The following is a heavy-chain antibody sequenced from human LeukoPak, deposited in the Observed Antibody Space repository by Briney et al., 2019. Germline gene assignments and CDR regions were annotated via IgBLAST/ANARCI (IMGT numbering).Heavy chain of an antibody. V-gene: IGHV3-15*01. Sequence: GGSLRLSCAASGFTVSSYYMTWVRQAPGKGLEWVGRIKSKTDGGTTDYAAPVKGRFTISRDDSKNTLYLQMSGLKTEDTAVYYCTTDPPKYCSSTSCPTGYWGQGTLVTVSS. CDR2: IKSKTDGGTT. CDR3: TTDPPKYCSSTSCPTGY. J-gene: IGHJ4*02. CDR1: GFTVSSYY. D-gene: IGHD2-2*01.